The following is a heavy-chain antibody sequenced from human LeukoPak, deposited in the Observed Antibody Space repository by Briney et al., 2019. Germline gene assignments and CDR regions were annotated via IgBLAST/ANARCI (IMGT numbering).Heavy chain of an antibody. D-gene: IGHD5-18*01. J-gene: IGHJ4*02. CDR3: AKDRTMASYGYSPGDY. Sequence: GGSLGLSCAASGFTFSSYAMTWVRQAPGKGLEWVSAISGSGSSTYYADSVKGRFTISRDNSKNTLYLQMNSLRAEDTAVYYCAKDRTMASYGYSPGDYWGQGTLVTVSS. V-gene: IGHV3-23*01. CDR2: ISGSGSST. CDR1: GFTFSSYA.